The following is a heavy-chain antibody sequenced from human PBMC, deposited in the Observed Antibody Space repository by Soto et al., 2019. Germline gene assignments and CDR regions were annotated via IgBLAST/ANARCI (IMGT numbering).Heavy chain of an antibody. D-gene: IGHD2-2*01. V-gene: IGHV4-31*03. CDR2: IYYSGST. CDR1: GGSISSGGYY. J-gene: IGHJ6*02. CDR3: ARERGRPAATLYSYYGMDV. Sequence: QVQLQESGPGLVKPSQTLSLTCTVSGGSISSGGYYWSWIRQHPGKGLEWIGYIYYSGSTYYNPSLKGRVNIAVGTSKNPFSLKLSSVTAADTAGYDCARERGRPAATLYSYYGMDVWGQGTTVTVSS.